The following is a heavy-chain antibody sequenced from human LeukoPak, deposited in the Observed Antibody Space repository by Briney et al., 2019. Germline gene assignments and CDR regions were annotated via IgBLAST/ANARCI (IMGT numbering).Heavy chain of an antibody. CDR3: ARAWCSGGSCLDNDY. CDR1: GYTFTSYG. D-gene: IGHD2-15*01. J-gene: IGHJ4*01. V-gene: IGHV1-18*01. CDR2: ISAYNGNT. Sequence: GASVKVSCKGSGYTFTSYGISWVRQAPGQGLEWMGWISAYNGNTNYAKKLQGRVTMTTDTSTSTAYMELRSLRSDDTAVYYCARAWCSGGSCLDNDYWGHGTLVTVSS.